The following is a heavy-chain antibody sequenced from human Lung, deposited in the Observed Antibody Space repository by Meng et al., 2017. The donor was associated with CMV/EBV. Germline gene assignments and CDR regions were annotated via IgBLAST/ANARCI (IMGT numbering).Heavy chain of an antibody. Sequence: SXTXSLXXTVSGYSISSGYYWGWIRQPPGKGLEWIGSIYHSGSTYYNPSLKSRVTISVDTSKNQFSLKLSSVTAADTAVYYCARVSCSSTSCYDYWGQGTLVTFSS. D-gene: IGHD2-2*01. CDR1: GYSISSGYY. CDR3: ARVSCSSTSCYDY. J-gene: IGHJ4*02. V-gene: IGHV4-38-2*02. CDR2: IYHSGST.